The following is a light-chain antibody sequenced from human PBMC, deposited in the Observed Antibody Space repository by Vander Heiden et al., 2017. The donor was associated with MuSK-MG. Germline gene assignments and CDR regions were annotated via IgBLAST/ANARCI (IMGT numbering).Light chain of an antibody. CDR3: QAWDSSHVV. V-gene: IGLV3-1*01. Sequence: SYELTQPPSVSVSPGQTASITCPGDKLGDKYACWYQQQPGQSPVLVIYQDSKRPSGIPERFSGSNSGNTATLTISGTQAMDEADYYCQAWDSSHVVFGGGTKLTVL. CDR1: KLGDKY. CDR2: QDS. J-gene: IGLJ2*01.